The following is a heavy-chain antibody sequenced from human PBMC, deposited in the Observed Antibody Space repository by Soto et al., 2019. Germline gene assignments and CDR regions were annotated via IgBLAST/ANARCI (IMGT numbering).Heavy chain of an antibody. CDR2: IYPGDSDT. Sequence: LGESLKISCKGSGYSFTSYWIGWVRQMPGKGLEWMGFIYPGDSDTRYSPSFQGQVTISADKSITTTYLQWSSLKASDTAIYYCAASIFYYGMDVWGQGTTVTVSS. J-gene: IGHJ6*02. CDR3: AASIFYYGMDV. V-gene: IGHV5-51*01. CDR1: GYSFTSYW.